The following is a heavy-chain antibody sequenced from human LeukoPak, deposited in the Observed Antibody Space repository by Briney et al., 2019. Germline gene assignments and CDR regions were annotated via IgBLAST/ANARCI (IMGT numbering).Heavy chain of an antibody. CDR2: IYYSGST. Sequence: SETLSLTCTVSGGSISSYYWSWIRQPPGKGLEWIGYIYYSGSTNYNPSLKSRVTISVDTSKNQFSLKLSSVTAADTAVYYCARRRRWHHFDYWGQGTLVTVSS. CDR3: ARRRRWHHFDY. CDR1: GGSISSYY. J-gene: IGHJ4*02. D-gene: IGHD2-15*01. V-gene: IGHV4-59*08.